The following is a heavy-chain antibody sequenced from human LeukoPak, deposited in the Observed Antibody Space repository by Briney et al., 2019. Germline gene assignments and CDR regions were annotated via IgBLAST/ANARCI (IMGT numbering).Heavy chain of an antibody. CDR3: ASVRRDGYNYDFDY. D-gene: IGHD5-24*01. Sequence: SETLSLTCAVYGGSFSGYYWSWIRQPPGKGLEWIGEINHSGSTSYNPSLKSRVTISVDTSKNQFSLKLSSVTAADTAVYYCASVRRDGYNYDFDYWGQGTLVTVSS. V-gene: IGHV4-34*01. CDR2: INHSGST. J-gene: IGHJ4*02. CDR1: GGSFSGYY.